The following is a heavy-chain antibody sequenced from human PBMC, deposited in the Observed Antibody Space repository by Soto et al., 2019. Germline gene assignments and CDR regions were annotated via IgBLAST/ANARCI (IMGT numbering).Heavy chain of an antibody. D-gene: IGHD3-10*01. V-gene: IGHV4-4*02. J-gene: IGHJ4*02. CDR3: ARRAITMVRGVTPEYFDY. CDR1: GGSISSSNW. Sequence: QVQLQESGPGLVKPSGTLSLTCAVSGGSISSSNWWSWVRQPPGKGLEWIGEIYHSGSTNYNPSLKSRVTISVDKSKNQFSLKLSSVTAADTAVYYCARRAITMVRGVTPEYFDYWGQGALVTVSS. CDR2: IYHSGST.